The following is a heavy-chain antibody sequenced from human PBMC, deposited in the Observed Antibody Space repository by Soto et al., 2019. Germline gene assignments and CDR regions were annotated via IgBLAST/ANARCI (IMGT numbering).Heavy chain of an antibody. D-gene: IGHD3-22*01. J-gene: IGHJ6*02. Sequence: PSETLSLTCTVSGGSISSGDYYWSWIRQPPGRGLEWIGYIYYSGSTYYNPSLKSRVTISVDTSKNQFSLKLSSVTAADMAVYYCARAGYYYDSSGYSRRSSYYYGMDVWGQGTTVTVSS. CDR3: ARAGYYYDSSGYSRRSSYYYGMDV. CDR1: GGSISSGDYY. CDR2: IYYSGST. V-gene: IGHV4-30-4*01.